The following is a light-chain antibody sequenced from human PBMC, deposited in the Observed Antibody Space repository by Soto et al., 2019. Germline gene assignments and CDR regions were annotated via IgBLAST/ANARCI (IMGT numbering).Light chain of an antibody. V-gene: IGKV1-17*01. CDR1: QDIGND. CDR2: AAS. Sequence: DIQMTQSPSSLSASVGDRVIIICRASQDIGNDLGWFQQRPGQAPKRLIYAASSLESGVPSRFSGSRSGTEFTLTISSLQPEDFATYYCQQANSFPFTFGPGTKVDIK. CDR3: QQANSFPFT. J-gene: IGKJ3*01.